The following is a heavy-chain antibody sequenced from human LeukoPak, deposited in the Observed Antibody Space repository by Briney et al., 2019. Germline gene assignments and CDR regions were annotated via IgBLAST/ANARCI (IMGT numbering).Heavy chain of an antibody. CDR1: GYSFTTYW. V-gene: IGHV5-51*01. J-gene: IGHJ6*04. CDR3: VRVDSTSPTSYAMDV. CDR2: IYPGDSDT. Sequence: RGESLKISCKGSGYSFTTYWIGWVRQMPGKGLEWMGIIYPGDSDTRYSPSFQGQVTISADKSIGTAYLQWGRLKASDTAIYYCVRVDSTSPTSYAMDVWGKGTTVTVSS. D-gene: IGHD3-22*01.